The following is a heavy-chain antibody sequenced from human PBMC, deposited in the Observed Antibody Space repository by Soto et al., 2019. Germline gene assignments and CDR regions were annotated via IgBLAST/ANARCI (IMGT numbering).Heavy chain of an antibody. CDR3: ARDTTGYLTADP. J-gene: IGHJ5*02. V-gene: IGHV1-18*01. CDR2: INPNNGKT. CDR1: GDTFTIYD. D-gene: IGHD5-12*01. Sequence: ASVKVSCKTSGDTFTIYDITWVRQASGQGLEWMGWINPNNGKTNYAQKLQGRVTVTTQTSTSTDYIELRSLTSEDTAVYYCARDTTGYLTADPWGQGALVTVSS.